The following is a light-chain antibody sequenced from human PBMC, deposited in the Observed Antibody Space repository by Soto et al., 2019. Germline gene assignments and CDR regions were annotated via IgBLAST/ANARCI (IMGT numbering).Light chain of an antibody. Sequence: QSALTQPASVSGSPGQSITISCTGTSSDVGGHNHVSWYQHPPGRAPKLLIYEVSHRPSGVSDRFSGSKSGNTASLSISGLQPEDEAHYYCSSFTGSSTNVVFGGGTKLTVL. CDR3: SSFTGSSTNVV. J-gene: IGLJ2*01. CDR1: SSDVGGHNH. CDR2: EVS. V-gene: IGLV2-14*01.